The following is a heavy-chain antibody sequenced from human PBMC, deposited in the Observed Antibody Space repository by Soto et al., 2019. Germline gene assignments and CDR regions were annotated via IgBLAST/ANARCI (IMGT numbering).Heavy chain of an antibody. D-gene: IGHD5-18*01. CDR2: IKSKTDGGTT. Sequence: PGGSLRLSCAASGFTFSNAWMIWVRQAPGKGLEWVGRIKSKTDGGTTDYAAPVKGRFTISREDSKNTLYLQMNTMKTEDTAVYNFTTGPLLTAMDADAALDIWGQGT. CDR1: GFTFSNAW. V-gene: IGHV3-15*01. CDR3: TTGPLLTAMDADAALDI. J-gene: IGHJ3*02.